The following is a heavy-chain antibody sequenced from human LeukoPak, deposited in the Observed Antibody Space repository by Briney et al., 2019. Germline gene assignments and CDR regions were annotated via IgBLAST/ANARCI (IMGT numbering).Heavy chain of an antibody. J-gene: IGHJ4*02. CDR3: ARVSGYGGNSGV. Sequence: SETLSLTCTVSGGSISSYYWRWIRQPPGKGLEWIGYIYYSGSTNYNHSLKSRVTISVDASKNQFSLNLTSVTAADTAVYYCARVSGYGGNSGVWGQGTLVTVSS. CDR2: IYYSGST. V-gene: IGHV4-59*01. CDR1: GGSISSYY. D-gene: IGHD4-23*01.